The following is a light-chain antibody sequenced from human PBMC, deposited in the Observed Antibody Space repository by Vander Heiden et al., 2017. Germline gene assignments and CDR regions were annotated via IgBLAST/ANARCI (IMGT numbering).Light chain of an antibody. CDR3: QVWDGGSDLLVV. CDR1: DIESKS. J-gene: IGLJ2*01. V-gene: IGLV3-21*02. CDR2: DDN. Sequence: SYVLTQPPSVSVAPGQTASIICGGRDIESKSVQWYQQRPGQAPLLVVYDDNDRPSGIPELFSVSNSWNTATLIITGVEAGDEGDYFCQVWDGGSDLLVVFGGGTKLTVL.